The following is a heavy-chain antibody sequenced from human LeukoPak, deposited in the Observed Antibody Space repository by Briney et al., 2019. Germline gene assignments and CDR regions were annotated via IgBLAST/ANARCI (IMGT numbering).Heavy chain of an antibody. CDR3: ARIAPDYGSGSHLDY. D-gene: IGHD3-10*01. V-gene: IGHV2-70*11. J-gene: IGHJ4*02. CDR1: GFSLRTRGMC. CDR2: IVWDDDK. Sequence: ESGPTLVNPPQTLTLTCTFSGFSLRTRGMCVSWIRQPPGKALEWLSRIVWDDDKYYSTSLKTRLTISKDTSKNQVVLTMTNMDPVDTATYYCARIAPDYGSGSHLDYWGQGTLVTVSS.